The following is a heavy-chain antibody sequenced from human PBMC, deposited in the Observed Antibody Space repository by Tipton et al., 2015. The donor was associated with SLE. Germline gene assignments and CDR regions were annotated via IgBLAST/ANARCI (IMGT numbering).Heavy chain of an antibody. CDR1: GLSINSNW. CDR2: IKSDGGSR. CDR3: TRGDPIGSY. Sequence: GSLRLSCVASGLSINSNWMHWVRQVPGKGLAWVSRIKSDGGSRTYADSVQGRFTVSRDNAKNMIYLQMDSLRAEDTALYYCTRGDPIGSYWGQGTLVTVSS. D-gene: IGHD2-21*01. V-gene: IGHV3-74*01. J-gene: IGHJ4*02.